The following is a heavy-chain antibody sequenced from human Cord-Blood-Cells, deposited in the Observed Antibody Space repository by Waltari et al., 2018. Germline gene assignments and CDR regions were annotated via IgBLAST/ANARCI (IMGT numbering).Heavy chain of an antibody. Sequence: QVQLQESGPALVQPSGTLSLTCAVSGGSISSSNCWSCVRQPPGKGLEWIGESYHSGRTNYNPSLKSRVTISVDKSKNQFSLKLSSVTAADTAVYYCARDFGSVGAFDSWGQGTMVTVSS. D-gene: IGHD2-15*01. J-gene: IGHJ3*02. CDR3: ARDFGSVGAFDS. CDR1: GGSISSSNC. CDR2: SYHSGRT. V-gene: IGHV4-4*02.